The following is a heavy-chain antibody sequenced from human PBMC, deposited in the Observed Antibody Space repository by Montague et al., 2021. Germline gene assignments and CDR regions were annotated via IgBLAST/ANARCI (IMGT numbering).Heavy chain of an antibody. CDR3: AKQDYFVSGTSYKGFDP. Sequence: SETLSLTCSLSGGSISSHYWNWIRQPAGKGLEFIGRIYVSGSTVYNPSLQGRVTMSVDTSKNQFSLNLTSVTAADTAVYYCAKQDYFVSGTSYKGFDPWGQGILVTVSS. D-gene: IGHD3-10*01. J-gene: IGHJ5*02. CDR1: GGSISSHY. V-gene: IGHV4-4*07. CDR2: IYVSGST.